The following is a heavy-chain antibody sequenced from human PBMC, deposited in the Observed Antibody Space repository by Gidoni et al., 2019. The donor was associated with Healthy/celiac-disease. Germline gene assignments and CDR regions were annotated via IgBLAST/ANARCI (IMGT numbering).Heavy chain of an antibody. Sequence: EVQLLEAGGGVVQPGGSMRLSCSASGFTFSSYAMSWVRQAPGKGLEWVSAISCSGGSTYYADSVKGRFIISRYNSNNTLYRQMNSLRAEDTAVYYCAKSYDYDSSGESLDYWGQGTLVTVSS. CDR2: ISCSGGST. J-gene: IGHJ4*02. D-gene: IGHD3-22*01. CDR3: AKSYDYDSSGESLDY. CDR1: GFTFSSYA. V-gene: IGHV3-23*01.